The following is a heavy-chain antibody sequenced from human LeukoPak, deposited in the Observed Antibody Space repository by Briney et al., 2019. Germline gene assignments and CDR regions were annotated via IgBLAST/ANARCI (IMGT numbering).Heavy chain of an antibody. CDR2: ISGSGGST. CDR3: AKDPPLWFGDPIIF. V-gene: IGHV3-23*01. J-gene: IGHJ4*02. CDR1: GFTFSNAW. D-gene: IGHD3-10*01. Sequence: GGSLRLSCAASGFTFSNAWMSWVRQAPGKGLEWVSAISGSGGSTYYADSVKGRFTISRDNSKNTLYLQMNSLRAEDTAVYYCAKDPPLWFGDPIIFWGQGTLVTVSS.